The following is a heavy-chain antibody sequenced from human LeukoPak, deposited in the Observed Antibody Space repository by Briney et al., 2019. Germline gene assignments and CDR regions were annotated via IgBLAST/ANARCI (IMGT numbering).Heavy chain of an antibody. CDR3: TKDIYGGNWPNDY. CDR2: IKQDGTEK. D-gene: IGHD4-23*01. V-gene: IGHV3-7*01. CDR1: GFTFTTYW. Sequence: GESLRLSCAASGFTFTTYWMSWVRQAPGKGLEWVANIKQDGTEKYYVDSVKGRFTISRDNAKNSLYVQMNSLRVEDTAVYYCTKDIYGGNWPNDYWGQGTLVTVSS. J-gene: IGHJ4*02.